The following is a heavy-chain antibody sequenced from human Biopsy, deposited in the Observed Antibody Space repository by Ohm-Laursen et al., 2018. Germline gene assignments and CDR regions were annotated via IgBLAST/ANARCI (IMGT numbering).Heavy chain of an antibody. CDR3: ARMDCSGGSCHYYSYGMDV. CDR1: GVSITAYY. J-gene: IGHJ6*02. Sequence: GTLSLTCTVSGVSITAYYWSWIRQPPGKGLECIGNIHHSGSTNYNPSLKSRLTISVDTSKDQFSLKLSSVTAADTAVYYCARMDCSGGSCHYYSYGMDVWGQGTAVTVSS. V-gene: IGHV4-4*09. D-gene: IGHD2-15*01. CDR2: IHHSGST.